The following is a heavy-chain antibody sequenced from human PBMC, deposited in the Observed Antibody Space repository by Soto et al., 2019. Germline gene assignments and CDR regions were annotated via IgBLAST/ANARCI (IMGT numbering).Heavy chain of an antibody. CDR1: GFTFSSYA. CDR2: ISGSGGST. D-gene: IGHD2-8*01. Sequence: GGSLRLSCAASGFTFSSYAMSWVRQAPGKGLEWVSAISGSGGSTYYADSVKGRFTISRDNSKNTLYLQMNSLRAEDTAVYYCAKRYCTNGVCYSPYYYYYGMDVWGQGTTVTSP. CDR3: AKRYCTNGVCYSPYYYYYGMDV. V-gene: IGHV3-23*01. J-gene: IGHJ6*02.